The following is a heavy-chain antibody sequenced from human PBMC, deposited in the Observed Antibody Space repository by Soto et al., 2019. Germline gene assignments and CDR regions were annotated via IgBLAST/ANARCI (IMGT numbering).Heavy chain of an antibody. J-gene: IGHJ5*02. V-gene: IGHV3-33*01. CDR2: IWYDGSNK. CDR1: GFTFSSYG. Sequence: GGSLRLSCAASGFTFSSYGMHWVRQAPGKGLEWVAVIWYDGSNKYYADSVKGRFTISRDNSKNTLYLQMNSLRAEDTAVYYCARDTAIISSSWWENWFDPWGQGTLVTVSS. D-gene: IGHD6-13*01. CDR3: ARDTAIISSSWWENWFDP.